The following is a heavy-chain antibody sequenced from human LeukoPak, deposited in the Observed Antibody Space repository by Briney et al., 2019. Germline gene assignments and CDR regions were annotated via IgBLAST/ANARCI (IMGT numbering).Heavy chain of an antibody. CDR2: LSFDGTIT. V-gene: IGHV3-30*04. D-gene: IGHD3-10*01. J-gene: IGHJ4*02. Sequence: PGRSLRLSCAASGFTFSSYALHWVRQAPGKGLEWVAVLSFDGTITYYADSVKGRFTISRDNSKNTLYLQLNSLRAEDTAVYYCARDSTYYYDSGSSGPHYFGYWGQGTLVTVSS. CDR1: GFTFSSYA. CDR3: ARDSTYYYDSGSSGPHYFGY.